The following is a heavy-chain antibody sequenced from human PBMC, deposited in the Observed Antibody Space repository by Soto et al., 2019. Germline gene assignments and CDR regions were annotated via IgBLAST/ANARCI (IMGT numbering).Heavy chain of an antibody. CDR2: ISESGGST. V-gene: IGHV3-23*01. CDR3: AKDPGPARYCFNGVCGSYYFDY. D-gene: IGHD2-8*01. J-gene: IGHJ4*02. Sequence: GGSLRLSCAASGFTFTNYAMSWVRQAPGKGLEWVSGISESGGSTYYADSVKGRFTISRDNSKNTLYLQMNSLRAEDTALYYCAKDPGPARYCFNGVCGSYYFDYWGQGTLVTVSS. CDR1: GFTFTNYA.